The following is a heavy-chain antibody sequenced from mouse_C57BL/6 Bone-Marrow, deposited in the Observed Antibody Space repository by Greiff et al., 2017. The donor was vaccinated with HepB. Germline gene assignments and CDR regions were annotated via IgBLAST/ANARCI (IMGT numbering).Heavy chain of an antibody. CDR1: EYEFPSHD. Sequence: DVKLQESGGGLVQPGESLKLSCESNEYEFPSHDMSWVRKTPEKRLELVAAINSDGGSTYYPDTMERRFIISRDTTKKTRYLQMSSLRSEDTALYYCASSYDYDVPLYFDYWGQGTTLTVSS. CDR3: ASSYDYDVPLYFDY. J-gene: IGHJ2*01. D-gene: IGHD2-4*01. V-gene: IGHV5-2*01. CDR2: INSDGGST.